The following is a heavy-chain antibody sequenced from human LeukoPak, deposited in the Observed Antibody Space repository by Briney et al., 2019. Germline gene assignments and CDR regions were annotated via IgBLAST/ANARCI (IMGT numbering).Heavy chain of an antibody. V-gene: IGHV3-30*18. CDR2: ISYDGSNK. CDR3: AKDTYSGSYYFYYYYYGMDV. Sequence: GGSLRLSCAASGFTFSSYGMHWVRQAPGKGLEWVAVISYDGSNKYYADSVKGRFTISRDNSKNTLYLQMNSLRVEDTAVYYCAKDTYSGSYYFYYYYYGMDVWGQGTTVTVSS. J-gene: IGHJ6*02. D-gene: IGHD1-26*01. CDR1: GFTFSSYG.